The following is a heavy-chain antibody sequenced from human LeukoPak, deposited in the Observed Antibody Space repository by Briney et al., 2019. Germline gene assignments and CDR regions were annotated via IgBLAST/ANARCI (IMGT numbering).Heavy chain of an antibody. V-gene: IGHV3-21*01. D-gene: IGHD2-2*01. CDR3: ASHCSSTSCYAGGNY. Sequence: GGSLRPSCAASGFTFSSYSMNWVRQAPGKGLEWVSSISSSSSYIYYADSVKGRFTISRDNAKNSLYLQMNSLRAEDTAVYYCASHCSSTSCYAGGNYWGQGTLVTVSS. CDR1: GFTFSSYS. CDR2: ISSSSSYI. J-gene: IGHJ4*02.